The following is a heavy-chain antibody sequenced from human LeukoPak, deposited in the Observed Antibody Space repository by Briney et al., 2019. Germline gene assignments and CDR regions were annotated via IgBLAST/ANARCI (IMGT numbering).Heavy chain of an antibody. Sequence: SQTLSLTCTVSGGSISSGGYYWSWIRQPPGKGLEWIGYIYHSGSTYYNPSLKSRVTISVDRSKNQFSLKLSSVTAADTAVYYCAREDPRKVNYWGQGTLVTVSS. V-gene: IGHV4-30-2*01. CDR3: AREDPRKVNY. D-gene: IGHD2-21*01. CDR1: GGSISSGGYY. J-gene: IGHJ4*02. CDR2: IYHSGST.